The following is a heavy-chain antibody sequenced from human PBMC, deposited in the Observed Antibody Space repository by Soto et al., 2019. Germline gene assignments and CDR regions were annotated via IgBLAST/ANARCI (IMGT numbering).Heavy chain of an antibody. J-gene: IGHJ5*02. CDR2: IDPSDSYT. CDR3: ARCGPLYSNSVPPWDWFDH. D-gene: IGHD4-4*01. Sequence: GESLKISCKGSGYSFTSYWISWVRQMPGKGLEWMGRIDPSDSYTNYSPSFQGHVTISADKSISTAYLQWSSLKASDTAMYYCARCGPLYSNSVPPWDWFDHWGQGTLVTVSS. V-gene: IGHV5-10-1*01. CDR1: GYSFTSYW.